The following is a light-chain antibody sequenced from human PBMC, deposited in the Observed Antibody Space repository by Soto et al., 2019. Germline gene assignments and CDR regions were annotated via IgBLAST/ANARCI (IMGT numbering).Light chain of an antibody. CDR3: CSYTSSSISYV. V-gene: IGLV2-14*01. J-gene: IGLJ1*01. Sequence: QSVLTQPASVYGSTGQSITISCTGTSSDVGGYNYVSWYQQHPGKAPKLMIYDVSNRPSGVSNRFSGSKSGNTASLTISGLQAQDEADYYCCSYTSSSISYVFGTGTKVTVL. CDR2: DVS. CDR1: SSDVGGYNY.